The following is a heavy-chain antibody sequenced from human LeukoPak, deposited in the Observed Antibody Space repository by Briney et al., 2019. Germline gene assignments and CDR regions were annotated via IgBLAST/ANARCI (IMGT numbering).Heavy chain of an antibody. D-gene: IGHD6-19*01. J-gene: IGHJ3*02. V-gene: IGHV3-23*01. Sequence: GGSLRLSCATSGFTFSSYAMSWVRQAPGKGLEWVSAISGSGGSTYYADSVKGRFAISRDNSKNTLSLQMSSLRAEETAVYYCAKVDSSGWYGGVAFDIWGQGTVVIVSS. CDR3: AKVDSSGWYGGVAFDI. CDR1: GFTFSSYA. CDR2: ISGSGGST.